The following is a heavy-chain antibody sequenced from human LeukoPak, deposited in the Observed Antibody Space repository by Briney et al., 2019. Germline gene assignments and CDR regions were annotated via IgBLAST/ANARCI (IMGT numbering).Heavy chain of an antibody. Sequence: PSETLSLTCAVYGGSFSNYYWSWIRQPPGKGLEWIGEINHSGSTNYNPSLKSRVTISVDTSKNQFSLKLSSVTAADTAVYYCVRGLAGTTPPYFDYWGQGTLVTVSS. CDR3: VRGLAGTTPPYFDY. D-gene: IGHD6-19*01. J-gene: IGHJ4*02. V-gene: IGHV4-34*01. CDR2: INHSGST. CDR1: GGSFSNYY.